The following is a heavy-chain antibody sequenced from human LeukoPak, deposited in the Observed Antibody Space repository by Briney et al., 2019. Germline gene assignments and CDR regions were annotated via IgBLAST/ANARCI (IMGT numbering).Heavy chain of an antibody. V-gene: IGHV3-49*03. CDR1: GFTLGDDA. CDR2: IRKKGYGETT. CDR3: SRGLHDYGDSNYYFDQ. J-gene: IGHJ4*02. Sequence: GVLRLSCTASGFTLGDDAWSRFRQAPGKGLEWICFIRKKGYGETTDYAASVRGRFTISRDDAKSIAYLQMNSLKTEDTALYYCSRGLHDYGDSNYYFDQWGRGTLVTVSS. D-gene: IGHD4-17*01.